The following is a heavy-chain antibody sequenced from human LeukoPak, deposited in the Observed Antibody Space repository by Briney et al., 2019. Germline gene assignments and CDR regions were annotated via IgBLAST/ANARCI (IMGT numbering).Heavy chain of an antibody. CDR2: ISGSGGST. Sequence: GGSLRLSCAASGFTFSSHAMSWVRQAPGKGLEWVSAISGSGGSTYYADSVKGRFTIPRDNSKNTLYLQMNSLRAEDTAVYYCAKDSGDIVVVPAAFDYWGQGTLVTVSS. CDR1: GFTFSSHA. J-gene: IGHJ4*02. V-gene: IGHV3-23*01. D-gene: IGHD2-2*01. CDR3: AKDSGDIVVVPAAFDY.